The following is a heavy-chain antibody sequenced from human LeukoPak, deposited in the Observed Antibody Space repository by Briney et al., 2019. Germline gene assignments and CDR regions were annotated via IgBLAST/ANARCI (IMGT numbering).Heavy chain of an antibody. D-gene: IGHD2-15*01. Sequence: SETLSLTCTVSGGSISSYYWSWIRQPAGKGLEWIGRIYTSGSTNYNPSLKSRVTMSVDTSKNQFSLKLSSVTAADTAVYYCARGGPYCSGGSCYSGKAFDIWGQGTMVTVSS. CDR2: IYTSGST. V-gene: IGHV4-4*07. J-gene: IGHJ3*02. CDR1: GGSISSYY. CDR3: ARGGPYCSGGSCYSGKAFDI.